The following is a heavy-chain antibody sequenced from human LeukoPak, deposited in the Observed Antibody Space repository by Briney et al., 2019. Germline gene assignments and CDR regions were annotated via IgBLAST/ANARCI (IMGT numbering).Heavy chain of an antibody. V-gene: IGHV3-23*01. CDR3: AKDTSIGRYCTNGVCSPFDY. Sequence: GGSLSLSCAGSGFTVSSYAMSWVRQAPGKVLEWVSAISDTGATTYDADSVKGRFTISRDKSRSTLYLQMNSLRAEDTALYYCAKDTSIGRYCTNGVCSPFDYWAQGTLVTVSS. CDR2: ISDTGATT. CDR1: GFTVSSYA. J-gene: IGHJ4*02. D-gene: IGHD2-8*01.